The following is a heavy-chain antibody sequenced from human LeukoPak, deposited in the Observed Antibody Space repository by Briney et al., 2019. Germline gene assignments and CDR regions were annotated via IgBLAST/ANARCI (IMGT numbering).Heavy chain of an antibody. CDR2: IKQDGSEK. J-gene: IGHJ4*02. CDR1: GFTFRSYE. V-gene: IGHV3-7*01. D-gene: IGHD2-21*02. Sequence: GGSLGLSCAASGFTFRSYEMNWVRQAPGKGLEWVANIKQDGSEKYYVDSVKGRFTISRDNAKNSLYLQMNSLRAEDTAVYYCARDLELLAYCGGDCGQDYWGQGTLVTVSS. CDR3: ARDLELLAYCGGDCGQDY.